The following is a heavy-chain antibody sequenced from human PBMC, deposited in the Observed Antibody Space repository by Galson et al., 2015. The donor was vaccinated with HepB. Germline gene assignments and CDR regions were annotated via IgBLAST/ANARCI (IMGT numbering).Heavy chain of an antibody. CDR1: GDSVSGHYAV. CDR3: SYGVDV. J-gene: IGHJ6*02. V-gene: IGHV6-1*01. Sequence: CAISGDSVSGHYAVWNWIRQAPSGGLEGLGRTAYIRKRVYDFSEAGKRRSSFTPDTSKNMVSLQLHSVSPEDAAGYYCSYGVDVWGQGTTVTVSS. CDR2: TAYIRKRVY.